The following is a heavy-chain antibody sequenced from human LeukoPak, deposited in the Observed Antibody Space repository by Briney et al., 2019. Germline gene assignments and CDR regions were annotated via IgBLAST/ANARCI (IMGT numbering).Heavy chain of an antibody. CDR1: GFPFSGYA. Sequence: GGSLRLSCAASGFPFSGYAMYWVRQAPGKGLVWVARVHGDGYTISYADSVRGRFTISRDNAKDTLYLHMNSLRPEDTAVYYCARAQVGAPTDFWGQGTLVTVFS. D-gene: IGHD1-26*01. CDR2: VHGDGYTI. V-gene: IGHV3-74*01. CDR3: ARAQVGAPTDF. J-gene: IGHJ4*02.